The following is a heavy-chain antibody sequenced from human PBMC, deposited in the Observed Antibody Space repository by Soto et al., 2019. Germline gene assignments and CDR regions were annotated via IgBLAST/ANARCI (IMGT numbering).Heavy chain of an antibody. CDR2: IYYSGST. CDR1: GGSISSSSYY. Sequence: SETLSLTCTVSGGSISSSSYYWGWIRQPPGKGLEWIGSIYYSGSTYYNPSLKSRVTISVDTSKNQFSLKLSSVTAADTAVYYCLGYYYDSSGYTFDYWGQGTLVTVSS. V-gene: IGHV4-39*01. J-gene: IGHJ4*02. D-gene: IGHD3-22*01. CDR3: LGYYYDSSGYTFDY.